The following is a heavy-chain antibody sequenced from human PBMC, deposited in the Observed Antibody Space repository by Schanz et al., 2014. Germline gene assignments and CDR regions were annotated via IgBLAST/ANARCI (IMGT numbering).Heavy chain of an antibody. V-gene: IGHV3-23*01. CDR3: AKYRVYYRVSRSYRELEY. J-gene: IGHJ4*02. Sequence: EVQLLESGGGLVQPGGSLRLSCAASGFNFNNFAMTWVRQAPGKGLEWVIVISGSGGSTYYADSVRGRFTMSRDNSKNTLYLQMNSLRPEDTAVYYCAKYRVYYRVSRSYRELEYWGQGTLVTVSS. CDR1: GFNFNNFA. D-gene: IGHD3-10*01. CDR2: ISGSGGST.